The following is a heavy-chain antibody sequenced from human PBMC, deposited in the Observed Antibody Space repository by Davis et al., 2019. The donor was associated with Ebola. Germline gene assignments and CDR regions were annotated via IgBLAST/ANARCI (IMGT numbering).Heavy chain of an antibody. V-gene: IGHV4-39*01. D-gene: IGHD5-12*01. CDR2: IYYSGDT. CDR1: GGSISSSTYY. J-gene: IGHJ4*02. Sequence: SETLSLTCTVSGGSISSSTYYWGWIRQSPGKGLEWIGTIYYSGDTDYNPSLKSRLSISVDTSKNQFSLKLRSVTVTDTAVYYCARQVGDGYDRFDYWGQGTLVTVSS. CDR3: ARQVGDGYDRFDY.